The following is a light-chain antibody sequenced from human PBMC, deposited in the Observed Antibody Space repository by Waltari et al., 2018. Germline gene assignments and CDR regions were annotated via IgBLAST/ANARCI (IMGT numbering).Light chain of an antibody. CDR3: QSYDRSLSVV. J-gene: IGLJ2*01. Sequence: QSALTQPPSVSGAPGQRVTIPCTGSGSNIGAGYDVHWYQQFPGTVPKLLPPGNNNRPSGVPDRFSASKTGTSASLAITGLQAEDEADYYCQSYDRSLSVVFGGGTKLTVL. V-gene: IGLV1-40*01. CDR2: GNN. CDR1: GSNIGAGYD.